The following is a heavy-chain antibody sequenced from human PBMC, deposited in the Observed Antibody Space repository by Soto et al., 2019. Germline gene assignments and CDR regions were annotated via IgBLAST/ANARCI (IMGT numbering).Heavy chain of an antibody. CDR2: VYYSGTT. CDR1: GGSISSYY. J-gene: IGHJ4*02. Sequence: SETLSLTCSVSGGSISSYYWGWIRQSPGTGLEWIGYVYYSGTTNYNPSLKSRVTISVDTSKNQFSLKLSSVTAADTAMYYCVRENYFDYWGQGTLVTVSS. CDR3: VRENYFDY. V-gene: IGHV4-59*01.